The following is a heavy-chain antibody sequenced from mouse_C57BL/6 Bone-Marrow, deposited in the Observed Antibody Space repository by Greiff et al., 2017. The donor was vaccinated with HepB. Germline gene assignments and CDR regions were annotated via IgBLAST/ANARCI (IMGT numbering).Heavy chain of an antibody. CDR2: IDPSDSYT. CDR3: ARYPYYYGSSHWYFDV. D-gene: IGHD1-1*01. V-gene: IGHV1-69*01. J-gene: IGHJ1*03. Sequence: VQLKQPGAELVMPGASVKLSCKASGYTFTSYWMHWVKQRPGQGLEWIGEIDPSDSYTNYNQKFKGKSTLTVDKSSSTAYMQLSSLTSEDSAVYYCARYPYYYGSSHWYFDVWGTGTTVTVSS. CDR1: GYTFTSYW.